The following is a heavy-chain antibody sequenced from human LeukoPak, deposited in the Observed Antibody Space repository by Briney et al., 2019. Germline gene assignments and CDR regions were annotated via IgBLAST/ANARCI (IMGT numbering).Heavy chain of an antibody. J-gene: IGHJ4*02. D-gene: IGHD6-13*01. CDR3: ARDLADSSSWTFDY. CDR1: GFTFSNHW. CDR2: INNDGSRT. V-gene: IGHV3-74*01. Sequence: PGGSLRLSCAASGFTFSNHWMHWVRQAPGKGLVWVSRINNDGSRTYFADSVEGRFTISRDNAKNTLFLQMNSLRIEDTAVYYCARDLADSSSWTFDYWGQGILVTVSS.